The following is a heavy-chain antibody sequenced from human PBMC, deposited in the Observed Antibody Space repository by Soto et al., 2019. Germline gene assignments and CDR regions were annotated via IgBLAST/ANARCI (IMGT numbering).Heavy chain of an antibody. D-gene: IGHD3-9*01. Sequence: GGSLRLSCAASGFTFSSYGMHWVRQAPGKGLEWVAVISYDGSNKYYADSVKGRFTISRDNSKNTLYLQMNSLRAEDTAVYYCAKVRYFDWPLDYWGQGTLVTVSS. J-gene: IGHJ4*02. V-gene: IGHV3-30*18. CDR1: GFTFSSYG. CDR3: AKVRYFDWPLDY. CDR2: ISYDGSNK.